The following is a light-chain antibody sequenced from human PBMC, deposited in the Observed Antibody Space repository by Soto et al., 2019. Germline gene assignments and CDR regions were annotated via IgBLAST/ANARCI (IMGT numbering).Light chain of an antibody. J-gene: IGKJ1*01. CDR3: QQDGT. CDR1: QSVSSN. CDR2: GAS. V-gene: IGKV3-15*01. Sequence: EIVMKQSPATLSVSPGERATLSCRASQSVSSNLAWYQQKPGQAPRLLIYGASTRATGIPARFSGSGSGTEFTLTISSLQSEDFAVYYCQQDGTFGQGTKVDI.